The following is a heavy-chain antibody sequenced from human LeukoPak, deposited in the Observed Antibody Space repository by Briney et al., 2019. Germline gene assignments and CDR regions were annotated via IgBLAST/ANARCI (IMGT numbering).Heavy chain of an antibody. J-gene: IGHJ6*01. Sequence: ASVKVSCKASGYTFTSYAMHWVRQAPGQRLEWMGWINAGNGNTKYSQKFQGRVTITRDTSASTAYMELSSLRSEDTAVYYCARTYYDSSGYSEDYYGMAVWGQGTTVTVSS. CDR3: ARTYYDSSGYSEDYYGMAV. CDR1: GYTFTSYA. V-gene: IGHV1-3*01. CDR2: INAGNGNT. D-gene: IGHD3-22*01.